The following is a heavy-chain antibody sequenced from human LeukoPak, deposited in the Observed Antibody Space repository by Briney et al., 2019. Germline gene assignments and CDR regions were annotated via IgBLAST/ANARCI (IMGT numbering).Heavy chain of an antibody. V-gene: IGHV3-48*03. CDR2: ITTSGTST. Sequence: QAGGSLRLSCATSGFTFSSYEMNWVRQAPGKGLEWISYITTSGTSTYYADSVKGRFTISRDNGKTALSLQMNSLRAEDTAAYYCVVHSATSCYWGQGTLVTVSS. D-gene: IGHD1-26*01. J-gene: IGHJ4*02. CDR3: VVHSATSCY. CDR1: GFTFSSYE.